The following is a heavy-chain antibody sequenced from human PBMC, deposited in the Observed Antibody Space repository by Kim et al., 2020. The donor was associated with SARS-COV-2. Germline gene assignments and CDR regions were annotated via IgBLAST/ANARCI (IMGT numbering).Heavy chain of an antibody. D-gene: IGHD3-3*01. Sequence: GGSLRLSCAASGFTFSSYGMHWVRQAPGKGLEWVAVIWYDGSNKYYADSVKGRFTISRDNSKNTLYLQMNSLRAEDTAVYYCARNYYDFWRGYYTVSNWFDPWGQGTLVTVSS. J-gene: IGHJ5*02. CDR1: GFTFSSYG. V-gene: IGHV3-33*01. CDR2: IWYDGSNK. CDR3: ARNYYDFWRGYYTVSNWFDP.